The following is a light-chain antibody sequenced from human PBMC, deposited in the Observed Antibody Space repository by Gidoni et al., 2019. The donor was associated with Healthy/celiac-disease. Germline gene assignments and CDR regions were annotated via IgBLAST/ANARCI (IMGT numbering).Light chain of an antibody. CDR1: SSNIGNNY. Sequence: QSVLTQPPSVSAAPGPKVTISCSGSSSNIGNNYVSWYQQLPGTAPKLLIYDNNKRPPGIPDRFSGSKSGTSATLGITGLQTGDEADYYCGTWDSSLSAGVFGGGTKLTVL. V-gene: IGLV1-51*01. J-gene: IGLJ3*02. CDR2: DNN. CDR3: GTWDSSLSAGV.